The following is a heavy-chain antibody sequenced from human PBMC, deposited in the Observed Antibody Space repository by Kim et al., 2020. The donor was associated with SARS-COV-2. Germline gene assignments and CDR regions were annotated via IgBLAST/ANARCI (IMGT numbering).Heavy chain of an antibody. D-gene: IGHD6-6*01. J-gene: IGHJ4*02. V-gene: IGHV3-48*02. Sequence: GGSLRLSCAASGFTFSSSSMNWVRQAPGKGLEWISFITGNSNRRYYAYSVQGRFTISRDNAKTTLYLQMNSLRDEDTAMYFCARDPPFIAPRPGPADYWGQGTLVTVSS. CDR1: GFTFSSSS. CDR2: ITGNSNRR. CDR3: ARDPPFIAPRPGPADY.